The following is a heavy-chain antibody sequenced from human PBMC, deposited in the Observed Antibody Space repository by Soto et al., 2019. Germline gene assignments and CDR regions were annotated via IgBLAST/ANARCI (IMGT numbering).Heavy chain of an antibody. CDR3: ARHQFSGNFRGPIDY. Sequence: SGTLSLTCTFSCWSVQTSSDFWDWLRPPPGKGLEWIGSISYSGSTYYNPSLKSRVTISIDTSKNQFSLKLSSVTAPDTAVYYCARHQFSGNFRGPIDYWGQGTLVTVSS. J-gene: IGHJ4*02. V-gene: IGHV4-39*01. CDR2: ISYSGST. D-gene: IGHD3-22*01. CDR1: CWSVQTSSDF.